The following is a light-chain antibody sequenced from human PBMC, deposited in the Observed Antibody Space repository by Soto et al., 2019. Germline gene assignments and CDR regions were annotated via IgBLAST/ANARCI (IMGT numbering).Light chain of an antibody. CDR3: LQSYSTPPMYT. V-gene: IGKV1-39*01. CDR1: QSISSY. Sequence: DIQMTQSPSSLSASVGDRVTITCRASQSISSYLNWYQQKPGKAPKLLIYAASSLQSGVPSRFSGSRSGTDFTLTISSLQPEDFATYYCLQSYSTPPMYTFGQGTKLEIK. CDR2: AAS. J-gene: IGKJ2*01.